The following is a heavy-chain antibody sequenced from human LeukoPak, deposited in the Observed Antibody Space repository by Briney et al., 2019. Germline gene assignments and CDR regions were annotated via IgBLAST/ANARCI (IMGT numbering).Heavy chain of an antibody. Sequence: GGSLRLSCAASGFTFDDYGMSWVRQAPGKGLEWVSSISSSRSYIYYADSVKGRFTISRDNTMNSLFLQMNSLRAEDTAVYYCAPALSLYDYIYFDYWGQGTLVTVSS. D-gene: IGHD5-12*01. J-gene: IGHJ4*02. CDR1: GFTFDDYG. V-gene: IGHV3-21*01. CDR3: APALSLYDYIYFDY. CDR2: ISSSRSYI.